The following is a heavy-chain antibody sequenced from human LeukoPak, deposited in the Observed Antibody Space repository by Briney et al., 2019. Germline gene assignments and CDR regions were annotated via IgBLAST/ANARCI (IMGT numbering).Heavy chain of an antibody. CDR1: GFTFSNYA. J-gene: IGHJ4*02. D-gene: IGHD6-13*01. CDR3: AKAHSISWPYAFDS. CDR2: ISGNGGRT. Sequence: PGGSLRLSCAASGFTFSNYAVAWVRQAPGKGLEWVSAISGNGGRTYSADSVQGRFTISRDNSKNTVYLQMDNLRAEDSAMYYCAKAHSISWPYAFDSWGQGTLVTVSS. V-gene: IGHV3-23*01.